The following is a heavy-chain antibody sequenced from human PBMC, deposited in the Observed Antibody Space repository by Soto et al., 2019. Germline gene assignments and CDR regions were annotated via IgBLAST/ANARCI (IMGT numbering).Heavy chain of an antibody. CDR3: ARTRDNNINYYSALDV. D-gene: IGHD3-10*01. CDR1: RGSVSRATYY. Sequence: SETLSLTCSVSRGSVSRATYYWNWMRQPPGKPLEWIGYIYYSGSTNYNPSLKSRVTISLDTSNDRFSLRLSSVTDADTAVYYCARTRDNNINYYSALDVWGPGTTVTVSS. V-gene: IGHV4-61*01. J-gene: IGHJ6*02. CDR2: IYYSGST.